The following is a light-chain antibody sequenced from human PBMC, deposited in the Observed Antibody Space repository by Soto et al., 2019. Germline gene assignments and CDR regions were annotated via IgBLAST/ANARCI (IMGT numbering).Light chain of an antibody. CDR3: QRYGSSPPNA. Sequence: EIVLTQSPGTLSLSPGERATLSCRASESLSSAYLAWYQQKPGQAPRLHLYGASTRATGIPDRFSGSGSGTEFTLTISRPEPEDLAVYYCQRYGSSPPNAFGQGTKVDMK. CDR1: ESLSSAY. V-gene: IGKV3-20*01. CDR2: GAS. J-gene: IGKJ1*01.